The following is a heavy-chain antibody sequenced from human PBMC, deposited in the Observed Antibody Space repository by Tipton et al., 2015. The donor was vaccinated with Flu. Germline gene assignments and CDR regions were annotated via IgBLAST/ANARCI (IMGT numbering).Heavy chain of an antibody. V-gene: IGHV4-34*01. Sequence: LRLSCAVYGGSFSGYYWSWIRQPPGKGLEWIGSIYYSGSTYYNPSLKSRVTISVDTSKNQFSLKLSSVTAADTAVYYCARHATVTTADPFDYWGQGTLVTVSS. CDR3: ARHATVTTADPFDY. D-gene: IGHD4-11*01. J-gene: IGHJ4*02. CDR1: GGSFSGYY. CDR2: IYYSGST.